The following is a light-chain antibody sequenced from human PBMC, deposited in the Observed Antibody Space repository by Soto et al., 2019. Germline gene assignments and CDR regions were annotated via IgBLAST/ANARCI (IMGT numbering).Light chain of an antibody. J-gene: IGLJ2*01. CDR3: QSYDSSLSGL. Sequence: QPVLTQPPSVSGAPGQRVTISCTGSSSNIGAGYDVHWYQQLPGTAPKLLIYGNSNRPSGVPDRFSGSKSGTSASLAITGLQAEYEADYYCQSYDSSLSGLFGGGTKLTVL. CDR1: SSNIGAGYD. CDR2: GNS. V-gene: IGLV1-40*01.